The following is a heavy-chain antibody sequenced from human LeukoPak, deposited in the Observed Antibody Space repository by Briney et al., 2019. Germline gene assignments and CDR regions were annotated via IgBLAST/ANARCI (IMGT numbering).Heavy chain of an antibody. J-gene: IGHJ3*02. D-gene: IGHD3-22*01. CDR2: ISYDGSNK. CDR3: AKDHGYDSSGYLDAFDI. V-gene: IGHV3-30*18. Sequence: GGSLRLSCAASGFTFSSYSMHWVRQAPGKGLEWVAVISYDGSNKYYADSVKGRFTISRDNSKNTLYLQMNSLRAEDTAVYYCAKDHGYDSSGYLDAFDIWGQGTMVTVSS. CDR1: GFTFSSYS.